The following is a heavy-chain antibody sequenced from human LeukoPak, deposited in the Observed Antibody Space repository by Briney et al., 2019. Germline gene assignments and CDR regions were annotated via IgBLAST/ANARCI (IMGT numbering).Heavy chain of an antibody. CDR1: GFTFSSYG. CDR3: ARDRGYTSGWFDP. V-gene: IGHV3-53*01. Sequence: GGSLRLSCAASGFTFSSYGMHWVRQAPGKGLEWVSVIYTGGSTYYADSVKGRFTISRDTSKNTLYLQMNSLRAGDTAVYYCARDRGYTSGWFDPWGQGTLVTVSS. CDR2: IYTGGST. J-gene: IGHJ5*02. D-gene: IGHD6-25*01.